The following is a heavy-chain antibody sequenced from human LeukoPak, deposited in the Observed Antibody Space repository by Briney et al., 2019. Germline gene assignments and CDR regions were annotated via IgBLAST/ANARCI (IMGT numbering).Heavy chain of an antibody. V-gene: IGHV4-31*03. CDR2: IYYSGST. J-gene: IGHJ4*02. D-gene: IGHD3-10*01. CDR3: ARGRGSGSYYKVGGLFDY. CDR1: GGSISSGGYY. Sequence: SQTLSLTCTVSGGSISSGGYYWSWIRQHPGKGLEWIGYIYYSGSTYYNPSLKSRVTTSIDTSKNQFSLKLSSVTAADTAVYYCARGRGSGSYYKVGGLFDYWGQGTLVTVSS.